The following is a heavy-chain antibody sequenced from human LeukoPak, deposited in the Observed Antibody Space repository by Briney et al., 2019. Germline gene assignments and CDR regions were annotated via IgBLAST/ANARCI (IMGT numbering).Heavy chain of an antibody. D-gene: IGHD3-22*01. CDR2: IYYSGST. CDR1: GGSISSGGYY. CDR3: ARVSSGYYDSSGYYFPDI. Sequence: SETLSLTCTVSGGSISSGGYYWSWLRQHPGKGLEWIGYIYYSGSTYYNPSLKSRVTISVDTSKNQFSLKLSSVTAADTAVYYCARVSSGYYDSSGYYFPDIWGQGTMVTVSS. J-gene: IGHJ3*02. V-gene: IGHV4-31*03.